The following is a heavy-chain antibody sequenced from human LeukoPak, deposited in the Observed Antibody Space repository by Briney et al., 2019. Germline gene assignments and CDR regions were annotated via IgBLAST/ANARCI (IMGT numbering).Heavy chain of an antibody. D-gene: IGHD3-22*01. J-gene: IGHJ5*02. CDR2: ISSSSSTT. CDR1: GFTFITYR. V-gene: IGHV3-48*04. CDR3: ATSWGYYDSSGYQGGFDP. Sequence: GGSLRLSCAASGFTFITYRMNWVRQTPGKGLEWVSYISSSSSTTYYADPVKGRFTISRDNAKNSLYLQMNSLRAEDTAMYYCATSWGYYDSSGYQGGFDPWGQGTLVTVSS.